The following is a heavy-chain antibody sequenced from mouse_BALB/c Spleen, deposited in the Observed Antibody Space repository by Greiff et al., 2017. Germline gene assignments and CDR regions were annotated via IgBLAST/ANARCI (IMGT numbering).Heavy chain of an antibody. V-gene: IGHV1-54*01. D-gene: IGHD1-1*02. CDR1: GYAFTNYL. Sequence: VKLMESGAELVRPGTSVKVSCKASGYAFTNYLIEWVKQRPGQGLEWIGVINPGSGGTNYNEKFKGKATLTADKSSSTAYMQLSSLTSDDSAVYFCARSGGGHYYAMDYWGQGTSVTVSS. CDR3: ARSGGGHYYAMDY. J-gene: IGHJ4*01. CDR2: INPGSGGT.